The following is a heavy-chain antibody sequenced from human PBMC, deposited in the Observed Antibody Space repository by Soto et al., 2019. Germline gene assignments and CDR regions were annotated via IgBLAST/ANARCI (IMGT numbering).Heavy chain of an antibody. CDR1: GFTFSSYW. D-gene: IGHD3-16*02. V-gene: IGHV3-7*01. J-gene: IGHJ6*02. CDR2: IKQDGSEK. Sequence: EVQLVESGGGLVQPGGSLRLSCAASGFTFSSYWMNWVRQAPGKGLEWVANIKQDGSEKYYVDSVKGRFTLSRDNAKNSLYLQMHSLRAEDTAVYYCARVAYVYVWGSYRYSDYGLDVWGQGTTVTVSS. CDR3: ARVAYVYVWGSYRYSDYGLDV.